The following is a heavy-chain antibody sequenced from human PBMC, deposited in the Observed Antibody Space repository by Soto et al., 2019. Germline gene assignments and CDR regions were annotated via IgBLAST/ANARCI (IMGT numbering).Heavy chain of an antibody. Sequence: QLQLQESGPGLVKPSETLSLTCTVSGGSISSSSYYWGWIRQPPGKGLEWIGSIYYSGNTYYNPSLKSRVATSVDTSKNQCSLKLSSVTAADTAVYYCARTRIAAAVYVDYYGMDVWGQGTTVTVSS. CDR3: ARTRIAAAVYVDYYGMDV. V-gene: IGHV4-39*01. J-gene: IGHJ6*02. D-gene: IGHD6-13*01. CDR1: GGSISSSSYY. CDR2: IYYSGNT.